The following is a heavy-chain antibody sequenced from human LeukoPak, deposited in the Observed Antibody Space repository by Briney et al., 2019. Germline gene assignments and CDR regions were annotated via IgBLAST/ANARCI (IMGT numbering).Heavy chain of an antibody. Sequence: ASVKVSCKVSGYTLTELSMHWVRQAPGQGLEWMGGFDPEDGETIYAQKFQGRVTMTEDTSTDTAYMELSSLRSEDTAVYYCAAVILLYLGELSNWFDPWGQGTLVTVSS. J-gene: IGHJ5*02. CDR1: GYTLTELS. D-gene: IGHD3-10*01. V-gene: IGHV1-24*01. CDR3: AAVILLYLGELSNWFDP. CDR2: FDPEDGET.